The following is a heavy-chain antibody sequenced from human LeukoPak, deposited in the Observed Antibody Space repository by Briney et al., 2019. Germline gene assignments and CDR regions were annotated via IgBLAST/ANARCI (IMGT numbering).Heavy chain of an antibody. Sequence: PSDTLSLICTVSGDSIRNFYWNWIRQSPGKGLEWIGYLYQSENTNYNPSLTSRLTMSIDTSKYQLSLNLNSVTAADTAVYYCARTTYGSGRYYVVNFDYWGQGTLVTVSS. J-gene: IGHJ4*02. D-gene: IGHD3-10*01. V-gene: IGHV4-59*07. CDR2: LYQSENT. CDR1: GDSIRNFY. CDR3: ARTTYGSGRYYVVNFDY.